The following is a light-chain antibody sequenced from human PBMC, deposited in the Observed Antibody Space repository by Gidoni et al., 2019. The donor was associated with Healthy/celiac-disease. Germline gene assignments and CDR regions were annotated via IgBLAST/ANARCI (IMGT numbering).Light chain of an antibody. J-gene: IGKJ1*01. Sequence: DIQMTQSPSSLSASVGDRVTITCRASKSISSYLSWHQQKPGKAPKLLIYAASSLQSGVPSRFSGSGSGTDFTLTISSLQPEDFATYYCQQSYSTPRTFGQGTKVEIK. V-gene: IGKV1-39*01. CDR3: QQSYSTPRT. CDR1: KSISSY. CDR2: AAS.